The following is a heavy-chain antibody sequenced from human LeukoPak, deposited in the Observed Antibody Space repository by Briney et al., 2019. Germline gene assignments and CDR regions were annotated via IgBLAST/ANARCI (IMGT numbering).Heavy chain of an antibody. CDR1: GFTFSSYS. CDR2: ISSSSSYI. CDR3: ARGAVAGTNLGY. D-gene: IGHD6-19*01. J-gene: IGHJ4*02. V-gene: IGHV3-21*01. Sequence: KPGGSLRLSCAASGFTFSSYSMNWVRQAPGKGLEWVSSISSSSSYIYYADSVEGRFTISRDNAKNSLYLQMNSLRAEDTAVYYCARGAVAGTNLGYWGQGTLVTVSS.